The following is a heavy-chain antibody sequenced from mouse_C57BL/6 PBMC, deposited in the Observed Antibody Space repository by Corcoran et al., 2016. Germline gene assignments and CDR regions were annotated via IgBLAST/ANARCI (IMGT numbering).Heavy chain of an antibody. CDR1: GYAFSSYW. D-gene: IGHD2-5*01. V-gene: IGHV1-80*01. CDR3: ARRAYDSNYSWFAY. CDR2: IYPGDGDT. Sequence: QVQLQQSGAELVKPGASVKISCKASGYAFSSYWMNWVKQRPGKGLEWIGQIYPGDGDTNYNGKFKGKATLTADKSSSTAYMQLSSLTSEDSAVYFCARRAYDSNYSWFAYWGQGTLVTVSA. J-gene: IGHJ3*01.